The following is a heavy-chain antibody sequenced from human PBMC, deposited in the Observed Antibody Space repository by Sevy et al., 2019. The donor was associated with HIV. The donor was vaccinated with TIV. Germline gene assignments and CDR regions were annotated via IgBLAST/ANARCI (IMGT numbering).Heavy chain of an antibody. Sequence: GGSLRLSCAASGFTFSGYYMTWVRQAPGKGLEWVANIKEDGSEKKYVDSVKGRFTISRDNAKNSLYLQMNSLRAEDTAVYYCARERLPNTGTTAGYYYYMDVWGKRTTVTVSS. J-gene: IGHJ6*03. V-gene: IGHV3-7*03. CDR1: GFTFSGYY. CDR2: IKEDGSEK. CDR3: ARERLPNTGTTAGYYYYMDV. D-gene: IGHD1-7*01.